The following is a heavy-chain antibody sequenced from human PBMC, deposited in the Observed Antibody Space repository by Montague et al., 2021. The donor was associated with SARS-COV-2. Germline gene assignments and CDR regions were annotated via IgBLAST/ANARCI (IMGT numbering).Heavy chain of an antibody. CDR3: ARGGTYHYGMDV. CDR2: IYYAGNT. D-gene: IGHD3-16*01. Sequence: SETLSLTCAVSDGSISSPNWWNWVRPPPGKGLEWIGEIYYAGNTNYNPSLKSRVTIFIDKSKNHFSLQLSSVTAADTAVYYCARGGTYHYGMDVWGQGTTVAVSS. CDR1: DGSISSPNW. J-gene: IGHJ6*02. V-gene: IGHV4-4*02.